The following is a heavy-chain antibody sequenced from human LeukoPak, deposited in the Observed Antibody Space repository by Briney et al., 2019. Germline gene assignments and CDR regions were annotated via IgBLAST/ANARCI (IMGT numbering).Heavy chain of an antibody. CDR2: IYYSGST. CDR3: ARVAGMGYYCGGDCYYDY. D-gene: IGHD2-21*02. Sequence: SEALSLTCAVSGGSIGSYYWSWLRQPPGKGLEWIGYIYYSGSTNYNPSLKSRVTISVDTSKNQFSLKLSSVTAADTAVYYCARVAGMGYYCGGDCYYDYWGQGTLVTVSS. V-gene: IGHV4-59*01. CDR1: GGSIGSYY. J-gene: IGHJ4*02.